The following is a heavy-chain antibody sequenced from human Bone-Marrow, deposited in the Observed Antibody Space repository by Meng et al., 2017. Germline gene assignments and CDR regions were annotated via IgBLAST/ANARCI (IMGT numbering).Heavy chain of an antibody. CDR1: GFTFSRHA. V-gene: IGHV3-23*01. Sequence: GESLKISCAASGFTFSRHAMNWVRQAPGKGLELVSVIGGSGGGIHYADSVKGRFTIARDNAKNSLYLQMNSLRAEDTAVYYCARGRGSGSYYNEGGWGVGLGETDYWGQGTLVTVSS. CDR3: ARGRGSGSYYNEGGWGVGLGETDY. J-gene: IGHJ4*02. D-gene: IGHD3-10*01. CDR2: IGGSGGGI.